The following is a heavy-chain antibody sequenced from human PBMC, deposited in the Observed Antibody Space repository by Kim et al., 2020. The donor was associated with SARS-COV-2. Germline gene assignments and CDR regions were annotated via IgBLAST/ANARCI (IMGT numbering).Heavy chain of an antibody. CDR3: ARDCGGDCYSDPYYYYGMDV. CDR1: GFTFSDYY. V-gene: IGHV3-11*01. CDR2: ISSSGSTI. Sequence: GGSLRLSCAASGFTFSDYYMSWIRQAPGKGLEWVSYISSSGSTIYYADSVKGRFTISRDNAKNSLYLQMNSLRAEDTAVHYCARDCGGDCYSDPYYYYGMDVWGQGTTVTVSS. J-gene: IGHJ6*02. D-gene: IGHD2-21*02.